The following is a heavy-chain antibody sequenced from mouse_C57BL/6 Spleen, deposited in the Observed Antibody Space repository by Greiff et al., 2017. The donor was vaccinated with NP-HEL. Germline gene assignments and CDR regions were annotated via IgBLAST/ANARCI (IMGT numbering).Heavy chain of an antibody. CDR1: GFTFSSYG. J-gene: IGHJ4*01. CDR3: ARREYYYGDYYAMDY. CDR2: ISSGGSYT. D-gene: IGHD1-1*01. Sequence: EVKLMESGGDLVKPGGSLKLSCAASGFTFSSYGMSWVRQTPDKRLEWVATISSGGSYTYYPDSVKGRFTISRDNAKNTLYLQMSSLKSEDTAMYYCARREYYYGDYYAMDYWGQGTSVTVSS. V-gene: IGHV5-6*02.